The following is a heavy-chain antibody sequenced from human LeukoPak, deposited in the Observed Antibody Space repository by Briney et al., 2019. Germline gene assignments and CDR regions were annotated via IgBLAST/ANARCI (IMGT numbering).Heavy chain of an antibody. Sequence: SETLSLTCTVSGGSISSSSYYWGWIRQPPGKGLEWIGSIYYNGSTYYNPSLKSRVTISVDTSKNQFSLKLSSVTAADTAVYYCARFEHFEELAFDYWGQGTLVTVSS. CDR2: IYYNGST. J-gene: IGHJ4*02. CDR3: ARFEHFEELAFDY. CDR1: GGSISSSSYY. D-gene: IGHD3-3*02. V-gene: IGHV4-39*01.